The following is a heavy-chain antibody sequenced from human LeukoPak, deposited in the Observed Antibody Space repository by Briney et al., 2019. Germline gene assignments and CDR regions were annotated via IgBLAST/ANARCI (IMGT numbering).Heavy chain of an antibody. Sequence: SETLSLTCTVSGGSISSYYWSWIRQPPGKGLEWIGYIYYSGSTNYNPSLKSRVTISVDTSKNQFSLKLSSVTAADTAVYYCARVHPSWNDAVFDYWGQGTLVTVSS. CDR3: ARVHPSWNDAVFDY. V-gene: IGHV4-59*01. D-gene: IGHD1-1*01. CDR1: GGSISSYY. J-gene: IGHJ4*02. CDR2: IYYSGST.